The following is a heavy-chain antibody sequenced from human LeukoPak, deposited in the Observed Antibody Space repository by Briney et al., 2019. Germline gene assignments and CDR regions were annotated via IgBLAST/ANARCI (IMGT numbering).Heavy chain of an antibody. CDR1: GFTFSSYA. V-gene: IGHV3-30-3*01. CDR3: ARWGKGSYDILTGYTS. J-gene: IGHJ4*02. CDR2: ISYDGSNK. Sequence: GGSLRLSCAASGFTFSSYAMHWVRQAPGKGLEWVAVISYDGSNKYYADSVKGRFTISRDNSKNTLYLQMNSLRAEDTAVYYCARWGKGSYDILTGYTSWGQGTLVTVSS. D-gene: IGHD3-9*01.